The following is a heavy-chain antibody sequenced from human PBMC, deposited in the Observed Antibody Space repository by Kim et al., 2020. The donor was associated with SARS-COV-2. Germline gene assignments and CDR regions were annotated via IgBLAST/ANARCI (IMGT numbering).Heavy chain of an antibody. CDR2: IDTDGRTT. V-gene: IGHV3-74*01. J-gene: IGHJ4*02. D-gene: IGHD1-1*01. CDR3: ARGTDSLDY. CDR1: GFALTSHW. Sequence: GGSLRLSRVVSGFALTSHWMHWVRQGPGKELVWVARIDTDGRTTSHADFVRGRFTISSDNAKNTVYLDMSSLRADDTGVYFCARGTDSLDYWGQGTLVTVSS.